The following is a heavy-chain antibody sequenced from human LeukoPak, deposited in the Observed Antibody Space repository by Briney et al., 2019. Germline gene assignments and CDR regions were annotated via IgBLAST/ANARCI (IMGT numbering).Heavy chain of an antibody. CDR1: GYTFTSYF. V-gene: IGHV1-46*01. J-gene: IGHJ3*02. D-gene: IGHD3-22*01. CDR3: ARDKHYYDPYDAFDI. Sequence: ASVKVSCKASGYTFTSYFMHWVRQAPGQGLEWMGIINPSGGSTSYAQKFQGRVTMTRDTSTSTVYMELSSLRSEDTAVYYCARDKHYYDPYDAFDIWGQGTMVTVSS. CDR2: INPSGGST.